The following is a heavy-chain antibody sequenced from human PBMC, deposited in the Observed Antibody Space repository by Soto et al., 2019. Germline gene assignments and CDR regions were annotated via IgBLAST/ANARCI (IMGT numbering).Heavy chain of an antibody. J-gene: IGHJ4*02. Sequence: SETLSLTCTVSGGSISSGGYYWSWIRQHPGKGLEWIGYIYYSGSTYYNPSLKSRVTISVDTSKNQFSLKLSSVTAADTAVYYCARVYHDFWSGYCFDYWGQGTLVTVSS. CDR2: IYYSGST. CDR1: GGSISSGGYY. V-gene: IGHV4-31*03. CDR3: ARVYHDFWSGYCFDY. D-gene: IGHD3-3*01.